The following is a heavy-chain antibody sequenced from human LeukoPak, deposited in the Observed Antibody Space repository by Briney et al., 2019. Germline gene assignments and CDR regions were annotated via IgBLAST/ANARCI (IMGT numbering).Heavy chain of an antibody. V-gene: IGHV4-31*03. J-gene: IGHJ4*02. CDR3: ARDLRSKGLYGSGSYPVY. CDR1: GGSISSGSYY. CDR2: IYYTGSA. D-gene: IGHD3-10*01. Sequence: SETLSLTCTVSGGSISSGSYYWSWIRQHPGKGLEWIGYIYYTGSAYYNPSLKSRVTISVDTSKNQFSLKLSSVTAADTAVYYCARDLRSKGLYGSGSYPVYWGQGTLVTVSS.